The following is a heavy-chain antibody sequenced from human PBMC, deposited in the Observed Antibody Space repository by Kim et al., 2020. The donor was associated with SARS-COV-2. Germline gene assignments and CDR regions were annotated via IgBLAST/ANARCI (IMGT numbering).Heavy chain of an antibody. D-gene: IGHD3-10*01. CDR3: TTDARGDLWFGMDPNGSFDI. CDR2: IKSKTDGGTT. V-gene: IGHV3-15*01. CDR1: GFTFSNAW. J-gene: IGHJ3*02. Sequence: GGSLRLSCAASGFTFSNAWMSWVRQAPGKGLEWVGRIKSKTDGGTTDYAAPVKGRFTISRDDSKNTLYLKMNSLKTEDTAVYYCTTDARGDLWFGMDPNGSFDIWGQGTMVTVSS.